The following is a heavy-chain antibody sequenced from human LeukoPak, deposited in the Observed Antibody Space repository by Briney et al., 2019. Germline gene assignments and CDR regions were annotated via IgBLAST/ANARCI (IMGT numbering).Heavy chain of an antibody. V-gene: IGHV4-30-4*01. Sequence: SETLSLTCTVSGGSISSGDYSWSWIRQPPGKGLEWIGYIYYSGSTYYNPSLKSRVTISVDTSKNQFSLKLSSVTAADTAVYYCARVRVELGLIDYWGQGTLVTVSS. CDR2: IYYSGST. CDR1: GGSISSGDYS. J-gene: IGHJ4*02. D-gene: IGHD1-1*01. CDR3: ARVRVELGLIDY.